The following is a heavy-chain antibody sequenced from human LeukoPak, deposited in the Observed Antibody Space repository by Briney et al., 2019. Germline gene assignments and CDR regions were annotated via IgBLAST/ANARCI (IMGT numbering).Heavy chain of an antibody. CDR2: IYYSGST. CDR1: GGSVSSGSYY. J-gene: IGHJ3*02. Sequence: SETLSLTCTVSGGSVSSGSYYWSWIRQPPGKGLEWIGYIYYSGSTNYNPSLKRRVTISVDTSKNQFSLKLSSVTAADTAVYYCARDSRVYGDYHAFDIWGQGTMVTVSS. CDR3: ARDSRVYGDYHAFDI. D-gene: IGHD4-17*01. V-gene: IGHV4-61*01.